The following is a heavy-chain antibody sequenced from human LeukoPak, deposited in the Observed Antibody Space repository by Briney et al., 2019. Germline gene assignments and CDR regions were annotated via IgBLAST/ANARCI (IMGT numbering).Heavy chain of an antibody. J-gene: IGHJ6*02. CDR1: GFTFSSYS. CDR2: ISSSSSYI. Sequence: GGSLRLSCAASGFTFSSYSMNWVRQAPGKGLEWVSSISSSSSYIYYADSVKGRFTISRDNAKNSLYLQMNSLRAEDTAVYYCAKESPYSYGMTSGAKGPRSPSP. V-gene: IGHV3-21*01. CDR3: AKESPYSYGMTS.